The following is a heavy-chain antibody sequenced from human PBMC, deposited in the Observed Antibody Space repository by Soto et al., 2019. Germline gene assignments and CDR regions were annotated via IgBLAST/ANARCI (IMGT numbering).Heavy chain of an antibody. Sequence: SETLSLTCAVYGGSFSGYYWSWIRQPPGKGLEWIGEINHSGSTNYKPSLKSRVTISVDTSKNQFSLKLSSVTAADTAVYYCARPSIAAAYDYWGQGTLVTVSS. CDR1: GGSFSGYY. D-gene: IGHD6-13*01. J-gene: IGHJ4*02. CDR2: INHSGST. V-gene: IGHV4-34*01. CDR3: ARPSIAAAYDY.